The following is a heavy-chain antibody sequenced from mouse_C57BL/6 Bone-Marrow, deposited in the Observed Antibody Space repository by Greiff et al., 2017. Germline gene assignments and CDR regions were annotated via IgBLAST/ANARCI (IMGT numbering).Heavy chain of an antibody. Sequence: DVKLVESGPGLVKPSQSLSLTCSVTGYSITSGYYWNWIRQFPGNKLEWMGYISYDGSNNYNPSLKNRISITRDTSKNQFFLKLNSVTTEDTATYYCARDIYYDYDGAWFAYWGQGTLVTVSA. V-gene: IGHV3-6*01. CDR1: GYSITSGYY. J-gene: IGHJ3*01. D-gene: IGHD2-4*01. CDR2: ISYDGSN. CDR3: ARDIYYDYDGAWFAY.